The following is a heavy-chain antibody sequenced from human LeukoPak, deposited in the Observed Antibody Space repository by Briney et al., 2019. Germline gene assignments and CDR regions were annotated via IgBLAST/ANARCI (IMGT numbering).Heavy chain of an antibody. CDR2: IYSGGST. CDR3: AREAYYDSSGYFDY. D-gene: IGHD3-22*01. CDR1: GFTVSSNY. V-gene: IGHV3-66*01. Sequence: PGGSLRLSCAASGFTVSSNYMSWVRQAPGRGLEWVSVIYSGGSTYYADSVKGRFTISRDNSKNTLYLQMNSLRAEDTAVYYCAREAYYDSSGYFDYWGQGTLVTVSS. J-gene: IGHJ4*02.